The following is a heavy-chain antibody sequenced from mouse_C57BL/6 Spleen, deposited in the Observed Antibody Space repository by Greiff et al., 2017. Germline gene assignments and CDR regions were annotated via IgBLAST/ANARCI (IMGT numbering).Heavy chain of an antibody. V-gene: IGHV5-4*01. CDR2: ISDGGSYT. Sequence: EVQRVESGGGLVKPGGSLKLSCAASGFTFSSYAMSWVRQTPEKRLEWVATISDGGSYTYYPDNVKGRFTISRDNAKNNLYLQMSHLKSEDTAMYYCARGGLHDAMDDWGQGTSVTVSS. J-gene: IGHJ4*01. CDR3: ARGGLHDAMDD. D-gene: IGHD2-2*01. CDR1: GFTFSSYA.